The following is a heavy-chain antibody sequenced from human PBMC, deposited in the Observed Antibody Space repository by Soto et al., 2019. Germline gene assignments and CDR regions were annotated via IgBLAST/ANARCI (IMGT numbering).Heavy chain of an antibody. CDR2: ISYDGSNK. CDR1: GFTFSSYG. D-gene: IGHD6-13*01. Sequence: GGSLRLSCAASGFTFSSYGMHWVRQAPGKGLEWVAVISYDGSNKYYADSVKGRFTISRDNSKNTLYLQMNSLGAEDTAVYYCAKDLGDSSSWANWFDPWGQGTLVTVSS. V-gene: IGHV3-30*18. CDR3: AKDLGDSSSWANWFDP. J-gene: IGHJ5*02.